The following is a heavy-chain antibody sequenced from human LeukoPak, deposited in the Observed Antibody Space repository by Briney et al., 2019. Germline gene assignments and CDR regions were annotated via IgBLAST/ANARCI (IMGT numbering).Heavy chain of an antibody. D-gene: IGHD4-11*01. CDR1: GFTFSSSA. J-gene: IGHJ4*02. V-gene: IGHV3-23*01. Sequence: GGSLRLSCAASGFTFSSSAMSWVRQAPGKGLEWVSTISGSGGSTYYADSVKGRFTISRDNSKNTLYLQMNSLRAEDTAVYYCAKDADYSNYVRGVVDYWGQGTLVTVSS. CDR3: AKDADYSNYVRGVVDY. CDR2: ISGSGGST.